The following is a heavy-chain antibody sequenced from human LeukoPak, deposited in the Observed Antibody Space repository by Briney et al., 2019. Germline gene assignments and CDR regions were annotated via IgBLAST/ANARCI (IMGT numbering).Heavy chain of an antibody. J-gene: IGHJ3*02. CDR1: GGSISSYY. Sequence: SSETLSLTCTVSGGSISSYYWSWIRQPPGKGLEWIGYIYYSGSTNYNPSLKSRVTISVDTSKNQFSLKLSSVTAADTAVYYCARPYTRGVRHDAFDIWGQGTMVTVSS. CDR3: ARPYTRGVRHDAFDI. D-gene: IGHD2-2*02. V-gene: IGHV4-59*08. CDR2: IYYSGST.